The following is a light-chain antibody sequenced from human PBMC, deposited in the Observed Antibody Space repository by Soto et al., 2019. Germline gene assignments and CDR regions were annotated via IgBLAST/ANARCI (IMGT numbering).Light chain of an antibody. J-gene: IGKJ4*01. CDR2: GAS. V-gene: IGKV3D-15*01. Sequence: EIVMTQSPATLSVSPGERATLSCRASQSVSSNLAWYQQKPGQAPRLLIYGASTRATGIPARFSGSGSGTEFTLTTSSLHSEDFAVYYCQQYNKWPLTFGGGTKVEIK. CDR3: QQYNKWPLT. CDR1: QSVSSN.